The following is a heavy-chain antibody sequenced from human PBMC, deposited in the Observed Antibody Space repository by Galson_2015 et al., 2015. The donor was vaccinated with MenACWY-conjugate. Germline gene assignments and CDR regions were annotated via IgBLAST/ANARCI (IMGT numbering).Heavy chain of an antibody. D-gene: IGHD6-19*01. CDR3: ARLGSGWCGVDY. CDR1: GDSISPYY. CDR2: IRNSGST. J-gene: IGHJ3*01. Sequence: ETLSLTCTVSGDSISPYYWSWIRQSPGKGLEWIGHIRNSGSTNYNPSLKSRVTISLDTSKNQFSLKLSSVTATDTAVYYCARLGSGWCGVDYWGQGTMVFVSS. V-gene: IGHV4-59*08.